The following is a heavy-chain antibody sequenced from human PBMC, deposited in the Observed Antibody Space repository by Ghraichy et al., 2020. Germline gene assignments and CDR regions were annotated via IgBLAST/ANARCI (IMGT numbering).Heavy chain of an antibody. J-gene: IGHJ4*02. CDR2: ISAYNGNT. CDR3: ARDAARSTMIWVDY. CDR1: GYTFTSYG. D-gene: IGHD3-22*01. V-gene: IGHV1-18*04. Sequence: ASVKVSCKASGYTFTSYGISWVRQAPGQGLEWMGWISAYNGNTNYAQKLQGRVTTTTDTSTSTAYMELRSLRSDDTAVYYCARDAARSTMIWVDYWGQGTLVTVSS.